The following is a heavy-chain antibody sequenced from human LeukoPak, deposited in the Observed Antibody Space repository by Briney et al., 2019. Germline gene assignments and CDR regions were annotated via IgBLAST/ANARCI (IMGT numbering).Heavy chain of an antibody. V-gene: IGHV4-34*01. J-gene: IGHJ5*02. CDR2: INHSGST. CDR3: AVQRPYYYDSSGYST. CDR1: GGSFSVYY. Sequence: SETLSLTCAVYGGSFSVYYWSWIRQPPGKGLEWIGEINHSGSTNYNPSLKSRVTISVDTSKNQFSLKLSSVTAADTAVYYCAVQRPYYYDSSGYSTWGQGTLVTVSS. D-gene: IGHD3-22*01.